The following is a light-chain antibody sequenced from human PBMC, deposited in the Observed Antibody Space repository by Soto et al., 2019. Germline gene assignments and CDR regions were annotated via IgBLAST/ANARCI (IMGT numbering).Light chain of an antibody. V-gene: IGLV2-8*01. Sequence: QSVLTQPPSASGSPGQSVTISCTGTSSDVGTYNFVSWYQQHPGKAPKLMVYEVSMRPSGVPDRFSGSKSGNTASLTVSGLQAEDEADYFCSSYADTNNYVFGTGTKGTVL. CDR1: SSDVGTYNF. CDR3: SSYADTNNYV. CDR2: EVS. J-gene: IGLJ1*01.